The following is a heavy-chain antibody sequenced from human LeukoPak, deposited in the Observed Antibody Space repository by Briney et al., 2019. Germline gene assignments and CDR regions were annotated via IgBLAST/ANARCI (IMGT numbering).Heavy chain of an antibody. J-gene: IGHJ5*01. CDR2: FDTKVGDT. D-gene: IGHD6-19*01. V-gene: IGHV1-24*01. CDR3: ARDNQSSGWYGGGGDWFDP. CDR1: GYTLTALF. Sequence: GASGRLSCKVSGYTLTALFATSGGRSPRNGVEWMGNFDTKVGDTIYAQSFQGRVTMTRDMSTSTVYMELSSLRSEDRAVYYCARDNQSSGWYGGGGDWFDPWGQETLVTVSS.